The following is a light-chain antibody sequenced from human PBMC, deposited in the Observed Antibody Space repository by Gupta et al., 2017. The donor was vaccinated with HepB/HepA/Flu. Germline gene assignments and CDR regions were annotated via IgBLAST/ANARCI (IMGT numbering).Light chain of an antibody. CDR2: STT. CDR3: QQSYSLPWT. V-gene: IGKV1-39*01. J-gene: IGKJ1*01. CDR1: QSISRY. Sequence: DIQMTQSPSSLSASVGDRVIITCRASQSISRYLNWYQQKPGKAPKLLIDSTTNLQSGVPSRCAGSGSGTDFTLTINSLQHEDFATYSCQQSYSLPWTFGQGTKVDIK.